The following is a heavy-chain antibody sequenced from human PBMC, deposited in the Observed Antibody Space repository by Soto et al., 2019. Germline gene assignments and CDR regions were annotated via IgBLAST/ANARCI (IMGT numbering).Heavy chain of an antibody. D-gene: IGHD2-2*01. CDR1: GGTFSSYA. V-gene: IGHV1-69*12. CDR2: SIPIFGTA. CDR3: ARDHCISTSCYADY. J-gene: IGHJ4*02. Sequence: QVQLVQSGAEVKKPGSSVKVSCKASGGTFSSYAISWVRQAPGQGLEWMGGSIPIFGTANYAQKFQGRVTITADESTSTAYMELSSLRSEDTAVYYCARDHCISTSCYADYWGQGTLVTVSS.